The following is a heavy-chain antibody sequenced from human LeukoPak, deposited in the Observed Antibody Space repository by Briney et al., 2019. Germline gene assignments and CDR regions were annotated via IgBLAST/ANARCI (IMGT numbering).Heavy chain of an antibody. Sequence: ASVKVSCKASGYTFTSYDINWVRQATGQGLEWMGWMNPNSGYAHYAQKFQGRVTMTMNTSISTAYMELSSLRSEDTAVYYCAKHYGSGSYNDVYFDYWGQGTLVTVSS. J-gene: IGHJ4*02. CDR3: AKHYGSGSYNDVYFDY. CDR1: GYTFTSYD. CDR2: MNPNSGYA. D-gene: IGHD3-10*01. V-gene: IGHV1-8*01.